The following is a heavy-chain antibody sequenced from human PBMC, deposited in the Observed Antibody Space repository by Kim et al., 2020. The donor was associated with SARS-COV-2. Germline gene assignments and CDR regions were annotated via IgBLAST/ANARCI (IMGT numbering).Heavy chain of an antibody. CDR1: GGSFSGYY. CDR3: SRSRSSAARLKLENGFDP. D-gene: IGHD6-6*01. J-gene: IGHJ5*02. V-gene: IGHV4-34*01. Sequence: SETLSLTCAVYGGSFSGYYWSWIRQPPGKGLEWIGEINHSGSTNYNPSLKRRVTISLDKSKNKFSLKLSSVTAADTAGDYCSRSRSSAARLKLENGFDP. CDR2: INHSGST.